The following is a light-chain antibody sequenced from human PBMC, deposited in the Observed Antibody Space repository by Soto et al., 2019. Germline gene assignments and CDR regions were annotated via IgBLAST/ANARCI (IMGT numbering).Light chain of an antibody. CDR1: QSISSN. CDR2: GAS. CDR3: QQYNRWPFT. V-gene: IGKV3-15*01. Sequence: EIVRTQSPATLSVSPGERATLSCRASQSISSNLAWYQQKPGQAPRLLIYGASTRATGIPDRFSGSGSGTEFTLTISSLQSGDFAVYYCQQYNRWPFTFGPGTKVDIK. J-gene: IGKJ3*01.